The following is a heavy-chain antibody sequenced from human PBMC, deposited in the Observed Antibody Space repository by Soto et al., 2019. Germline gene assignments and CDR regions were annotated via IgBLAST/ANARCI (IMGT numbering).Heavy chain of an antibody. CDR3: AKDDRALRVRGVIHHAFVI. CDR1: GFTFSSYA. V-gene: IGHV3-23*01. Sequence: GGSLRLSCAASGFTFSSYAMSWVRQAPGKGLEWVSAISGSGGSTYYADSVKGRFTISRDNSKNTLYLQMNSLRAEDTAVYYCAKDDRALRVRGVIHHAFVIWGQGTMVTVSS. D-gene: IGHD3-10*01. J-gene: IGHJ3*02. CDR2: ISGSGGST.